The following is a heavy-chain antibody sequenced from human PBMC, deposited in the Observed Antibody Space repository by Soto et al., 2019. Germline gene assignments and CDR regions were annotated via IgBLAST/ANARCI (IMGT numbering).Heavy chain of an antibody. V-gene: IGHV3-30*18. D-gene: IGHD1-1*01. Sequence: QVQLVESGGGVVQPGRSLRLSCAASGFTFSSFGMHWVRQAPGKGLEWVAVISFDGSNKYYADSVKGRFTISRDNSKKTLSLQMNSLKAEETAVYYCAKDTSKYSNNWPAYYGLDVWGQGTTVTVSS. CDR1: GFTFSSFG. CDR3: AKDTSKYSNNWPAYYGLDV. CDR2: ISFDGSNK. J-gene: IGHJ6*02.